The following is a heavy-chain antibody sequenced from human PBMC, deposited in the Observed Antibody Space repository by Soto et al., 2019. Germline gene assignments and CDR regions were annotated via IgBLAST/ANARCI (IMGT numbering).Heavy chain of an antibody. CDR1: GGSISSGGYY. D-gene: IGHD3-22*01. CDR3: ARESAGRSDFESSGDFDY. CDR2: IYYSGST. Sequence: SETLSLTCTVSGGSISSGGYYWSWIRQHPGKGLEWIGYIYYSGSTYYNPSLKSRVTISVDTSKNQFSLKLSSVTAADTAVYYCARESAGRSDFESSGDFDYWGQGTLVTVSS. V-gene: IGHV4-31*03. J-gene: IGHJ4*02.